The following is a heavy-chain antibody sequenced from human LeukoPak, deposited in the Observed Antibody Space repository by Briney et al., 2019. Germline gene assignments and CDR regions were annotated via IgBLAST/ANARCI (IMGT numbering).Heavy chain of an antibody. CDR3: ASCYTYNWFDP. D-gene: IGHD3-16*02. CDR1: GGSISSSSYY. Sequence: SETLSLTCTVSGGSISSSSYYWGWIRQPPGKGLEWIGSIYYSGSTYYNPSLKSRVTISVDTSKNQFSLKLSSVTAADTVVYYCASCYTYNWFDPWGQGTLVTVSS. CDR2: IYYSGST. V-gene: IGHV4-39*01. J-gene: IGHJ5*02.